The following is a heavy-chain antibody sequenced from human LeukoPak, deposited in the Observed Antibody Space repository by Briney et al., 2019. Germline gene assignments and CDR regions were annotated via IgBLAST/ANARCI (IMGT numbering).Heavy chain of an antibody. D-gene: IGHD3-10*01. CDR3: AKGLPYYYGSGELYPFDY. CDR1: GFTFSNSA. V-gene: IGHV3-23*01. Sequence: GGSLRLSCAASGFTFSNSAMSWVRQAPGKGPQWVSAISGGGGSTYYIDSVKGRFTISRDNSKNTLYLQMNSLRAEDTAVYYCAKGLPYYYGSGELYPFDYWGQGTLVTVSS. CDR2: ISGGGGST. J-gene: IGHJ4*02.